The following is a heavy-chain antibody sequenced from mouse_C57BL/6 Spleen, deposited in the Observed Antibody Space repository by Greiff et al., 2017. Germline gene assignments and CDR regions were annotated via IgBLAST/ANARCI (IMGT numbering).Heavy chain of an antibody. D-gene: IGHD2-3*01. J-gene: IGHJ1*03. CDR3: TRDRIYDGYPYWYFDV. V-gene: IGHV5-9-1*02. CDR1: GFTFSSYA. Sequence: EVQGVESGEGLVKPGGSLKLSCAASGFTFSSYAMSWVRQTPEKRLEWVAYISSGGDYIYYADTVKGRFTLSRDNARNTLYLQMSSLKSEDTAMYYCTRDRIYDGYPYWYFDVWGTGTTVTVSS. CDR2: ISSGGDYI.